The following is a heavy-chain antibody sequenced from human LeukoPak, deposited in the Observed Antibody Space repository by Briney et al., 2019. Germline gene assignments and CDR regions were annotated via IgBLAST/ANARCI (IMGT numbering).Heavy chain of an antibody. CDR3: ARDDPSPGYSSGWPYFDY. V-gene: IGHV3-21*01. Sequence: GGSLRLSCAASGFTFSSYSMNWVRQAPGKGLEWVSPISSSSSYIYYADSVKGRFTISRDNAKNSLYLQMNSLRAEDTAVYYCARDDPSPGYSSGWPYFDYWGQGTLVTVSS. J-gene: IGHJ4*02. CDR1: GFTFSSYS. D-gene: IGHD6-19*01. CDR2: ISSSSSYI.